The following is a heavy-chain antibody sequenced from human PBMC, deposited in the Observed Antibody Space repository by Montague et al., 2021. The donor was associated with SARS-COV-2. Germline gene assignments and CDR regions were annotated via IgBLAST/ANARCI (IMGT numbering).Heavy chain of an antibody. V-gene: IGHV4-34*01. J-gene: IGHJ4*02. Sequence: SETLSLTCAVYGGSFSGYYWSWICQPPGKGLEWIGSIYYSGSTYYNPSLKSRVTISVDTSKSQFSLKLSSVTAADTAVYYCARAFIAAAGTTSFDYWGQGTLVTVSS. CDR1: GGSFSGYY. D-gene: IGHD6-13*01. CDR2: IYYSGST. CDR3: ARAFIAAAGTTSFDY.